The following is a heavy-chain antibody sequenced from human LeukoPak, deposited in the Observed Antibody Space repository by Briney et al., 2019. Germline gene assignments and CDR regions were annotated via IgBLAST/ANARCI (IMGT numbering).Heavy chain of an antibody. Sequence: SVKVSCKASGGTFSSYAISWVRQAPGQGLEWMGGIIPIFGTANYAQKFQGRVTITADESTSTAYMELSSLGSEDTAVYYCARGAGVVTSYYYYGMDVWGQGTTVTVSS. V-gene: IGHV1-69*01. J-gene: IGHJ6*02. CDR2: IIPIFGTA. CDR1: GGTFSSYA. CDR3: ARGAGVVTSYYYYGMDV. D-gene: IGHD2-21*02.